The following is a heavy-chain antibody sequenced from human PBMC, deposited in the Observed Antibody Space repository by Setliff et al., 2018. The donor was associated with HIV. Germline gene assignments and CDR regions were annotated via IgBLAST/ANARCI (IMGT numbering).Heavy chain of an antibody. V-gene: IGHV4-39*06. CDR1: GGSISSSSYY. D-gene: IGHD3-10*01. Sequence: PSETLSLTCTVSGGSISSSSYYWGWIRQPPGKGLEWIGSVYYSGSTYYNPSLKSRVTISVDTSKNQFALKLNSVTAADTAFYHCAREGYYGSRGWFAPWGQGTLVTVSS. CDR3: AREGYYGSRGWFAP. CDR2: VYYSGST. J-gene: IGHJ5*02.